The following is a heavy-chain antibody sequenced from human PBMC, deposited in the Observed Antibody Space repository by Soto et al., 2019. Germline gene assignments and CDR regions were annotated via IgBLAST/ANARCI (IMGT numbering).Heavy chain of an antibody. CDR1: GSTFNRYY. V-gene: IGHV1-2*02. CDR2: ISPPTGGT. Sequence: GASVKVSCKASGSTFNRYYMHWVRQAPGPGLEWMGWISPPTGGTTYAQKFQGRVTMTRDTSVSTAFMELSRLGSDDTAVYYCARGSQMVINPYYYPMDVWGQGTTVTVSS. D-gene: IGHD3-22*01. J-gene: IGHJ6*02. CDR3: ARGSQMVINPYYYPMDV.